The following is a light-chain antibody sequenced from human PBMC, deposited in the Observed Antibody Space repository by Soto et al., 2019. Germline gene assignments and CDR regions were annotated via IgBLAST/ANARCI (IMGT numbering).Light chain of an antibody. CDR1: SSNIGNNY. CDR2: DND. CDR3: GTWDSSLSLWV. V-gene: IGLV1-51*01. J-gene: IGLJ3*02. Sequence: QSVLTQPPSVSAAPGQKVTISCSGSSSNIGNNYISWYQQLPGTAPKLLIYDNDKRPPWIPDRFSASKSGTSATLGITGLQTGDEADYYCGTWDSSLSLWVFGGGTKQTVL.